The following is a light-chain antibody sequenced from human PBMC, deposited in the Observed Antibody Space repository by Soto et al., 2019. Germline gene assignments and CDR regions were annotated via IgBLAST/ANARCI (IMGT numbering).Light chain of an antibody. J-gene: IGLJ2*01. V-gene: IGLV2-8*01. Sequence: QSALTQPPSASGSPGQSVTISCTGTSGDVGGYNYVSWYQQHPGKTPKLMIYEVSKRPSGVPDRFSGSKSGDTASLTVSWLQAEDEADYYCSSYLGSNNLIFGGGTKLTVL. CDR1: SGDVGGYNY. CDR2: EVS. CDR3: SSYLGSNNLI.